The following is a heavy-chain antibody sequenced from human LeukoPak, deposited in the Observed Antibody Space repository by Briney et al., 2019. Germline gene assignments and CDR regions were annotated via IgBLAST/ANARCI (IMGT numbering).Heavy chain of an antibody. J-gene: IGHJ4*02. CDR3: ARENKVGYSYAGDC. Sequence: GGSLRLSCAASGFTFSSDSMNWVRQAPGKGLEWISYISSSGSTIYYADSVKGRFTISRDNAKNSLYLQMNSLRAEDTAVYYCARENKVGYSYAGDCWGQGTLVTVSS. CDR1: GFTFSSDS. CDR2: ISSSGSTI. V-gene: IGHV3-48*04. D-gene: IGHD5-18*01.